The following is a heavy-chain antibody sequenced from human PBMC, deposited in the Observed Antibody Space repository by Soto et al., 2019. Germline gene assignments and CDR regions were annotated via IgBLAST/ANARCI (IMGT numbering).Heavy chain of an antibody. V-gene: IGHV1-8*01. D-gene: IGHD1-26*01. Sequence: QVQLVQSGAEVKKPGVSVKVSCKASGYTFTSYDINWVRQATGQGLEWMGWMNPNSGNTGYAQKFQGRVTMTRNTSISTAYMELSSLRSEDTAVYCCAMVLGPPVWFDPWGQETLVTISS. CDR1: GYTFTSYD. CDR2: MNPNSGNT. CDR3: AMVLGPPVWFDP. J-gene: IGHJ5*02.